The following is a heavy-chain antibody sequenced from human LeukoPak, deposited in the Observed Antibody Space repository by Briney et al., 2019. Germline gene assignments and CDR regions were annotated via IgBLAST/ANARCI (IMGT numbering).Heavy chain of an antibody. V-gene: IGHV1-69*06. CDR3: ARELSHYDILTGYYIPP. Sequence: ASVKVSCKASGGTFSSYAISWVRQAPGQGLEWMGGIIPIFGTANYAQKFQGRVTITADKSTSTAYMELSSLRSEDTAVYYCARELSHYDILTGYYIPPWGQGTLVTVSS. J-gene: IGHJ5*02. CDR1: GGTFSSYA. D-gene: IGHD3-9*01. CDR2: IIPIFGTA.